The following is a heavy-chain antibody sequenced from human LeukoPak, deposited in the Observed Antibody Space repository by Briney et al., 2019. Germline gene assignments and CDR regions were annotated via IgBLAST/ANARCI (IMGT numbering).Heavy chain of an antibody. Sequence: ASVKVSCKASGYTFTGYYMHWVRQAPGQGLEWMGWINPNSGGTNYAQKFQGRVTMTRDTSISTAYMELSRLRSDDTAVYYCARFIGSSGYYDYWGHGTLVTVPS. CDR1: GYTFTGYY. J-gene: IGHJ4*01. D-gene: IGHD3-22*01. CDR2: INPNSGGT. V-gene: IGHV1-2*02. CDR3: ARFIGSSGYYDY.